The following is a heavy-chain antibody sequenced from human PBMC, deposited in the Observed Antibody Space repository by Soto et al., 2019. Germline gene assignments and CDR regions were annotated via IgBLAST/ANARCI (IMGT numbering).Heavy chain of an antibody. CDR1: GFTFSSYS. V-gene: IGHV3-21*01. CDR3: ARDLENSNYKSYYGMDV. J-gene: IGHJ6*02. Sequence: PGGSLRLSCAASGFTFSSYSMNWVRQAPGKGLEWVSSISSSSSYIYYADSVKGRFTISRDNAKNSLYLQMNSLRAEDTAVYYCARDLENSNYKSYYGMDVWGQGTTVTVSS. CDR2: ISSSSSYI. D-gene: IGHD4-4*01.